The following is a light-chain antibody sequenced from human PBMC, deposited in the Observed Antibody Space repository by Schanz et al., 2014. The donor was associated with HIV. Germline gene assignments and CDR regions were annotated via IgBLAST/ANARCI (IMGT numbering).Light chain of an antibody. V-gene: IGKV3-15*01. CDR2: GAS. J-gene: IGKJ3*01. CDR3: QHRHSWPPLFT. CDR1: QSVSSN. Sequence: EVVMTQSPATLSVSPGERATLSCRASQSVSSNLAWYQQKPGQAPRLLIYGASTRATDIPARFSGSGSGTEFTLTISSLQSEDFAVYYCQHRHSWPPLFTFGPGTKVNVK.